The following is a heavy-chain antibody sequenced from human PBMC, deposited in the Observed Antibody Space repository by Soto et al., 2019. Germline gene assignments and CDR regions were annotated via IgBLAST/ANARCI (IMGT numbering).Heavy chain of an antibody. J-gene: IGHJ4*02. D-gene: IGHD3-16*01. V-gene: IGHV3-30*18. CDR3: AKHCGGSSALGY. CDR2: ISYDGSNK. Sequence: QVQLVESGGGVVQPGRSLRLSCAASGFTFSSYGMHWVRQAPGKGLEWVAVISYDGSNKYYADSVKGRFTISRDNSKNTLYLQMNSLRAEDTAVYYCAKHCGGSSALGYWGQGTLVTVSS. CDR1: GFTFSSYG.